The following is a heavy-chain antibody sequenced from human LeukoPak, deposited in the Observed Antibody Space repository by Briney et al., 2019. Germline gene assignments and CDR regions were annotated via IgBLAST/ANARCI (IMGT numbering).Heavy chain of an antibody. V-gene: IGHV6-1*01. CDR2: TYYRTQWYY. CDR3: ARERSSWYYLDY. J-gene: IGHJ4*02. CDR1: GDSVSINIAT. Sequence: SQTLSLTCVISGDSVSINIATWNWIRQSPPRGGDGLGRTYYRTQWYYDYAVSVRSRITINPDTSKNLFSLQLSSVTPEDTAVYFCARERSSWYYLDYWGQGMLVTVSS. D-gene: IGHD6-13*01.